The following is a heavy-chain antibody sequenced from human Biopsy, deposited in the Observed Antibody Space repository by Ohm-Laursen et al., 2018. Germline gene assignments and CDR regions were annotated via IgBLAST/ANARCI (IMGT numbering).Heavy chain of an antibody. CDR1: GFTFADYW. D-gene: IGHD2-15*01. CDR3: ARAGRYCSGGGCYSWFDS. V-gene: IGHV3-7*03. J-gene: IGHJ5*01. CDR2: IKQDGSEK. Sequence: SLRLSCSASGFTFADYWMNWVRRAPGKGLEWVANIKQDGSEKNYVDSVKGRFTITRDNANNSLYLQMNSLKTEDTALYYCARAGRYCSGGGCYSWFDSWGQGTLVTVSS.